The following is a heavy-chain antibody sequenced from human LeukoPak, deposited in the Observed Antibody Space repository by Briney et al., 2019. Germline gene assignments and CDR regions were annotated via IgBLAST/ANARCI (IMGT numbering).Heavy chain of an antibody. CDR1: GFTFSTST. D-gene: IGHD6-19*01. J-gene: IGHJ5*02. Sequence: GGSLRLSCAASGFTFSTSTMNWVRQAPGKGLEWVSCISSSNDYIYYADSVKGRFTISRDNAKNSLYLQMNSLRAEDTAVYYCARIPNSAGFPNWFDPWGQGTLVTVSS. CDR2: ISSSNDYI. CDR3: ARIPNSAGFPNWFDP. V-gene: IGHV3-21*01.